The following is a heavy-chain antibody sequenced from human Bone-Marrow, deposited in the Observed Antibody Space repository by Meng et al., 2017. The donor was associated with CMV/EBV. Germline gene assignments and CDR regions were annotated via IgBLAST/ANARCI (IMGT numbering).Heavy chain of an antibody. Sequence: GESLKISCAASGFTFSSYSMNWVRQAPGKGLEWVSYISSSSSTIYYADSVKGRFTISRDNAKNSLYLQMNSLRAEDTAVYYCARCWATTLLGMDVWGQGTTVTVSS. CDR1: GFTFSSYS. D-gene: IGHD1-26*01. CDR2: ISSSSSTI. J-gene: IGHJ6*02. V-gene: IGHV3-48*04. CDR3: ARCWATTLLGMDV.